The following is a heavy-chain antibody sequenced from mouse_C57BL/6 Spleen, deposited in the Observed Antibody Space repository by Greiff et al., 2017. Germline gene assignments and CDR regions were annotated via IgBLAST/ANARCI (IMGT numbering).Heavy chain of an antibody. V-gene: IGHV1-64*01. J-gene: IGHJ3*01. CDR3: ARGGDFGFAY. CDR1: GYPFTSYW. D-gene: IGHD2-13*01. Sequence: QVQLQQPGAELVKPGASVKLSCKASGYPFTSYWMHWVKQRPGQGLEWIGMIHPNSGSTNYNEKFKSKATMTVDKSSSTTYMQLSSLTSEDSAVYYCARGGDFGFAYWGQGTLVTVAA. CDR2: IHPNSGST.